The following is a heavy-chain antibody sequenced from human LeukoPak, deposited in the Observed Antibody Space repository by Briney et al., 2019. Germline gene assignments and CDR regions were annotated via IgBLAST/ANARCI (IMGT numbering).Heavy chain of an antibody. V-gene: IGHV4-4*09. CDR1: GGSVSSYY. Sequence: SETLSLTCTVSGGSVSSYYWRWIRQPPGKGLEWIGYIYSSENTKYNSSLESRVTMSEDTSKNQVFLKLSSVTAADTAVYYCARFHGGPSGWYVLWYFDLWGRGTLVTVSS. D-gene: IGHD6-19*01. CDR2: IYSSENT. CDR3: ARFHGGPSGWYVLWYFDL. J-gene: IGHJ2*01.